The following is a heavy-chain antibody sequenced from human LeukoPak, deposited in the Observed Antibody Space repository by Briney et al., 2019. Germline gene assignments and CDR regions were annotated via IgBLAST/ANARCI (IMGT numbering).Heavy chain of an antibody. CDR1: RYTFTGYY. J-gene: IGHJ6*03. CDR3: ARWDGIAACASLNYYSYYYMDV. D-gene: IGHD6-13*01. CDR2: INPNSGGT. Sequence: ASVKVSCMPSRYTFTGYYIHWVRPAPRRGREWMGRINPNSGGTNYAQKFQGRVNMTRDTSISTAYMELSRLRSDDTAVYYCARWDGIAACASLNYYSYYYMDVWGKGTTVTVSS. V-gene: IGHV1-2*06.